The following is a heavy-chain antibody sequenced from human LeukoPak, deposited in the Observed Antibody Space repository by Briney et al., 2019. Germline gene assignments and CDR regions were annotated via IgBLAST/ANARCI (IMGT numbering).Heavy chain of an antibody. Sequence: AGGSLRLSCAASGFTFSTYNMNWVRQAPGKGLEWVSSISGSSSYIYYADSVKGRFSISRDNAKNSLYLQMNSLRAEDTAVYYCASPYSSSSHWGQGTLVTVSS. D-gene: IGHD6-6*01. J-gene: IGHJ4*02. CDR1: GFTFSTYN. CDR2: ISGSSSYI. CDR3: ASPYSSSSH. V-gene: IGHV3-21*01.